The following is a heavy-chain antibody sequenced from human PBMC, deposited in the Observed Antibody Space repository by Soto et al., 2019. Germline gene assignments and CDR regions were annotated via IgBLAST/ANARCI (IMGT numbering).Heavy chain of an antibody. J-gene: IGHJ3*02. V-gene: IGHV1-69*02. D-gene: IGHD1-26*01. CDR2: IIPILGIA. Sequence: QVQLVQSGAEVKKPGSSVKVSCKASGGTFSSYTISWVRQAPGQGLEWMGRIIPILGIANYAQKFQGRVTXTXDXXASTASMELSSLRSEDTAVYYCARGPYSGSYAFDIWGQGTMVTVSS. CDR3: ARGPYSGSYAFDI. CDR1: GGTFSSYT.